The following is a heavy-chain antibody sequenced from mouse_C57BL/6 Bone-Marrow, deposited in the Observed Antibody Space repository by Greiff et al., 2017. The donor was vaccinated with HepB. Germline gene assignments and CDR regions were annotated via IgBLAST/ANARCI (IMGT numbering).Heavy chain of an antibody. V-gene: IGHV5-17*01. D-gene: IGHD2-5*01. Sequence: EVKLVESGGGLVKPGGSLKLSCAASGFTFSDYGMHWVRQAPEKGLEWVAYISSGSSTIYYADTVKGRFTISRDKAKHTLFLRMTSLRSEDTAMYYCAWRSYYSNGYYFDYWGQGTTLTVSS. CDR3: AWRSYYSNGYYFDY. CDR1: GFTFSDYG. CDR2: ISSGSSTI. J-gene: IGHJ2*01.